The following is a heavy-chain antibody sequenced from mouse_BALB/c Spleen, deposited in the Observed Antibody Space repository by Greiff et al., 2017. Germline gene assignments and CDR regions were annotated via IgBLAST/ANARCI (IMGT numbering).Heavy chain of an antibody. D-gene: IGHD1-3*01. CDR1: GFTFSDYY. J-gene: IGHJ3*01. V-gene: IGHV5-4*02. CDR2: ISDGGSYT. CDR3: VRPLREGSWFAY. Sequence: EVMLVESGGGLVKPGGSLKLSCAASGFTFSDYYMYWVRQTPEKRLAWVATISDGGSYTYYPDSVKGRFTISRDNAKNNLYLQMSSLKSEDTAMYYCVRPLREGSWFAYWGQGTLVTVSA.